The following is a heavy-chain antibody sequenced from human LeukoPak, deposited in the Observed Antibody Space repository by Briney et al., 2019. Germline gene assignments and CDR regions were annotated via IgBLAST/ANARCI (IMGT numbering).Heavy chain of an antibody. Sequence: GGSLRLSCAASGFTFSSYWMHWVRQAPGTGLVWVSRINSDGSSTSYADSVKGRFTISRDNAKNTLYLQMNSRRAEDTAVYYCSRGRSRWLQLGGSEYWGQGTLVTVSS. J-gene: IGHJ4*02. CDR3: SRGRSRWLQLGGSEY. CDR1: GFTFSSYW. CDR2: INSDGSST. V-gene: IGHV3-74*01. D-gene: IGHD5-24*01.